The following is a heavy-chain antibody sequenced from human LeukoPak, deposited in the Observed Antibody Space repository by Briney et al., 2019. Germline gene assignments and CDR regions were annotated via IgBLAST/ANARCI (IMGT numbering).Heavy chain of an antibody. V-gene: IGHV3-48*02. CDR2: ISSSSATI. CDR3: ARDRARYSANYYDSFDI. J-gene: IGHJ3*02. D-gene: IGHD1-26*01. CDR1: GFIFSSYS. Sequence: AGGSLRLSCVASGFIFSSYSMNWVRQAPGKGLEWVSYISSSSATIFYADSVKGRFTISRDNAKNSLYLQMNSLRDEDTAVYYCARDRARYSANYYDSFDIWGQGTMVTVSS.